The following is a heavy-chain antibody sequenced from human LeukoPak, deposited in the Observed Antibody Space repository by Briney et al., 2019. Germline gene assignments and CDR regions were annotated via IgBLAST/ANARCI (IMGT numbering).Heavy chain of an antibody. CDR3: ARGIRDSSGYYSPY. D-gene: IGHD3-22*01. Sequence: ASVKVSCKASGGTFSSYAISWVRQAPGQGLEWMGGIIPIFGTANYAQKFQGRVTITTDESTSTAYIELSSLRSEDTAVYYCARGIRDSSGYYSPYWGQGTLVTVSS. CDR1: GGTFSSYA. V-gene: IGHV1-69*05. CDR2: IIPIFGTA. J-gene: IGHJ4*02.